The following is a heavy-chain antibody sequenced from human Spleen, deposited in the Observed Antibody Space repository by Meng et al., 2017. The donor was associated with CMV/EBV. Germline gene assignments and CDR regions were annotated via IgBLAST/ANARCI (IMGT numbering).Heavy chain of an antibody. CDR3: ARGHYGDYEDYFDY. D-gene: IGHD4-17*01. Sequence: ETLSLTCAVYGGSFSGYYWSWVRQLPGTGLEWSGEINHSGSTTYNPSLKSRVTISIDTSKNQFSLELRSVTAADTAVYYCARGHYGDYEDYFDYWGQGTLVTVSS. V-gene: IGHV4-34*01. CDR1: GGSFSGYY. J-gene: IGHJ4*02. CDR2: INHSGST.